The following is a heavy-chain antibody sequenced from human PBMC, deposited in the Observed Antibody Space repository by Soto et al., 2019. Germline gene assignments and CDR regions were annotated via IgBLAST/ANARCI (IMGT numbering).Heavy chain of an antibody. CDR2: TYYRSKWFL. CDR1: GDSVSSNGAC. CDR3: ASVHCSGGTCLDGLDV. D-gene: IGHD2-15*01. Sequence: SRTLSLPCVISGDSVSSNGACWNWIRQSPSRGLEWLRRTYYRSKWFLDYAASVQSRITINPDTSRHPFSLQLNSATPQHASVYYCASVHCSGGTCLDGLDVWGQGTTVTVSS. J-gene: IGHJ6*02. V-gene: IGHV6-1*01.